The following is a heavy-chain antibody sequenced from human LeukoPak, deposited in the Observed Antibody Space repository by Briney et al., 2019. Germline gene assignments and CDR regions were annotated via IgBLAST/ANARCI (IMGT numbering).Heavy chain of an antibody. Sequence: QPGRSLRLSCAASGFTFSSYAMHWVRQAPGKGLEWVAVISYDGSNKYYADSVKGRFTISRDNSKNTLYLQMNSLRAEDTAVYYCASVGGSLTYWGQGTLVTVSS. CDR1: GFTFSSYA. CDR3: ASVGGSLTY. J-gene: IGHJ4*02. CDR2: ISYDGSNK. D-gene: IGHD3-16*01. V-gene: IGHV3-30-3*01.